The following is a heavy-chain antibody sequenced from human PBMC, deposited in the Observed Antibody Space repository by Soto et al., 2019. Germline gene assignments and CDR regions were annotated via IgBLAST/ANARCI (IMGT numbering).Heavy chain of an antibody. CDR2: KSYDGSNK. CDR1: GFTFSNFG. Sequence: GGSLRLSCAASGFTFSNFGMQRIRQAPGKRLEWVAGKSYDGSNKYYVDSVKGRFTISRDNSKNTLYLQMNSLRAKDRAVYYCGRSQLGLVYYYGSSGSFDYWGQRTMGTVSS. CDR3: GRSQLGLVYYYGSSGSFDY. J-gene: IGHJ4*02. V-gene: IGHV3-30*03. D-gene: IGHD3-22*01.